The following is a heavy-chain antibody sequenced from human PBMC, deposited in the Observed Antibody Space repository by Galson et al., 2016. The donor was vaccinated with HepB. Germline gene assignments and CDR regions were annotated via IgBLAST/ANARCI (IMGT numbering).Heavy chain of an antibody. Sequence: QSGAEVKKPGESLKISCKGSGYSFTTYWIAWVRQMPGKGLEWMGIIYPGDSDTKCSPSFQGQVTISADKSIDTAYLQWNSLKASDTAIYSCARHQPMDVWGKGTTVTVSS. CDR3: ARHQPMDV. CDR2: IYPGDSDT. CDR1: GYSFTTYW. V-gene: IGHV5-51*01. J-gene: IGHJ6*04.